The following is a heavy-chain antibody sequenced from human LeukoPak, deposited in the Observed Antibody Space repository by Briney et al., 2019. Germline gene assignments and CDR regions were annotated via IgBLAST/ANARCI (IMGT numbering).Heavy chain of an antibody. CDR3: TTGITMVRGVINLIDY. Sequence: KSGGSLRLSCAASGFTFSNAWMSWVRQAPGKGLEWVGRIKSKTDGGTTDYAAPVKGRFTISRDDSKNTLYLQMNSLKTEDTAVYYCTTGITMVRGVINLIDYWGQGTLVTVSS. V-gene: IGHV3-15*01. J-gene: IGHJ4*02. CDR2: IKSKTDGGTT. CDR1: GFTFSNAW. D-gene: IGHD3-10*01.